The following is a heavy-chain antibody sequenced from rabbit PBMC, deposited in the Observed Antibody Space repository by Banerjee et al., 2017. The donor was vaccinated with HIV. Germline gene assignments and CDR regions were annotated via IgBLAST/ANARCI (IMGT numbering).Heavy chain of an antibody. CDR2: IDTTSVNT. CDR3: ARGEHFSVGFSAFATYLDL. Sequence: QEQLVESGGGLVKPGASLTLTCTASGFSFSSSYDMCWVRQAPGKGLELIACIDTTSVNTADATWAKGRFTISKTSSTTVTLQMTSLTAADTATYFCARGEHFSVGFSAFATYLDLWGPGTLVTVS. D-gene: IGHD6-1*01. CDR1: GFSFSSSYD. V-gene: IGHV1S45*01. J-gene: IGHJ4*01.